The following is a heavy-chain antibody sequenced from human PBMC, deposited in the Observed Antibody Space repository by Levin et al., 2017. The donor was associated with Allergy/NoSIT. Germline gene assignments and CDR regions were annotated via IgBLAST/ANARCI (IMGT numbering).Heavy chain of an antibody. CDR1: GGSISSSRYY. Sequence: SETLSLTCTVSGGSISSSRYYWGWIRQPPGRGLEWIGSIHYSGSTYYNPSLKSRVTISVDMSKNQFSLKLSSVTAADTSVYYCARHVRPDKYYYGSGIGYDAFDIWGQGTMVIVSS. J-gene: IGHJ3*02. V-gene: IGHV4-39*01. CDR3: ARHVRPDKYYYGSGIGYDAFDI. D-gene: IGHD3-10*01. CDR2: IHYSGST.